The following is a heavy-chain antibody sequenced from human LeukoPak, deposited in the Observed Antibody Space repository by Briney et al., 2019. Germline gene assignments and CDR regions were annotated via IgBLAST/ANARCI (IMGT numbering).Heavy chain of an antibody. CDR1: GFTFSSYT. Sequence: GGSLRLSCAASGFTFSSYTMNWVRQAPGKGLEWVANIKQDGSEKYYVDSVKGRFTISRDNAKNSLYLQMNSLRAEDTAVFYCARDGTYTDYDPDFDIWGQGTLVTVSS. CDR2: IKQDGSEK. D-gene: IGHD5-12*01. J-gene: IGHJ4*02. CDR3: ARDGTYTDYDPDFDI. V-gene: IGHV3-7*04.